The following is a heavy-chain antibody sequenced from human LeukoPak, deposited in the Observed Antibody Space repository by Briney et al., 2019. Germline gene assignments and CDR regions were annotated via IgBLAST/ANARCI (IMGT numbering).Heavy chain of an antibody. Sequence: ASVKISCKVSGHTFTDYYMHWVQQAPGKGLEWMGLVDPEDGETIYAEKFQGRVTITADTSTDTAYMELSSLRSEDTAVYYCAARGSSSSGFGYMDAWGKGTTVTVSS. CDR2: VDPEDGET. CDR3: AARGSSSSGFGYMDA. D-gene: IGHD6-6*01. CDR1: GHTFTDYY. V-gene: IGHV1-69-2*01. J-gene: IGHJ6*03.